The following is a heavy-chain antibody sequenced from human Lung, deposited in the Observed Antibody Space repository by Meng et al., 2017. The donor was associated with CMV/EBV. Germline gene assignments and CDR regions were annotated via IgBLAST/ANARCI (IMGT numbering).Heavy chain of an antibody. Sequence: TFSSYGMHWVRQAPGKGLEWVAVISSDEDSEHYTTSVRGRFTISRDNSKNTLYLQMTSLRPEDTAIYYCAKDQLGSYWRPDWYYFHSWGQGTLVTVSS. CDR1: TFSSYG. D-gene: IGHD1-26*01. V-gene: IGHV3-30*18. J-gene: IGHJ4*02. CDR2: ISSDEDSE. CDR3: AKDQLGSYWRPDWYYFHS.